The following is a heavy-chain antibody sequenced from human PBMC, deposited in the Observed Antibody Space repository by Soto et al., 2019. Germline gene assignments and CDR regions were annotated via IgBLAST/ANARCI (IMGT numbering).Heavy chain of an antibody. Sequence: GGSLRLSCAASGFTFSSYGMHWVRQAPGKGLEWVAVIWYDGSNKYYADSVKGRFTISRDNSKNTLYLQMNSLRAEDTAVYYCARDGAYGDYPSYYYYGMDVWGQGTTVTVSS. CDR1: GFTFSSYG. CDR2: IWYDGSNK. CDR3: ARDGAYGDYPSYYYYGMDV. V-gene: IGHV3-33*01. J-gene: IGHJ6*02. D-gene: IGHD4-17*01.